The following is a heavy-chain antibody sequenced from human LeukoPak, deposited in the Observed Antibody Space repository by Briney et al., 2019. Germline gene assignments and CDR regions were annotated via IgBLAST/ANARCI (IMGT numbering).Heavy chain of an antibody. CDR1: VFTFEDYS. J-gene: IGHJ4*02. CDR2: QSWDWENK. D-gene: IGHD3-22*01. CDR3: SNDISTMIVVGNFDY. Sequence: PGGTLGLFCAVWVFTFEDYSMLGASEAPRKGLEEGTVQSWDWENKFYTDAVKRRFTISRDNTKTSLYLQMNSLRTEDTAFYDCSNDISTMIVVGNFDYWGQGTLVTVSS. V-gene: IGHV3-43*01.